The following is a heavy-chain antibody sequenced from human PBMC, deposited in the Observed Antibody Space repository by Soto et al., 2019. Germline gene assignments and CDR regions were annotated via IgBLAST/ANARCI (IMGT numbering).Heavy chain of an antibody. D-gene: IGHD6-19*01. CDR3: AKTGSGWYFDY. CDR2: ISYDGNNK. CDR1: GFTFISYG. J-gene: IGHJ4*02. V-gene: IGHV3-30*18. Sequence: QVQLVESGGGVVQPGRSLRLSCAASGFTFISYGIHWVRQAPGKGLEWVALISYDGNNKYYADSMKGRFTISRDNIKNMLYLQMNSLRAEDTAVYYCAKTGSGWYFDYWGQGPLVTVSS.